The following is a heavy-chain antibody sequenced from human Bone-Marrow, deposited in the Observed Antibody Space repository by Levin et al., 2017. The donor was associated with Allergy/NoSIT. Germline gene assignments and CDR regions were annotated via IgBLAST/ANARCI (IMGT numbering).Heavy chain of an antibody. J-gene: IGHJ4*02. CDR2: IIPLFGRA. V-gene: IGHV1-69*13. Sequence: SVKVSCKTSGGTFSTYAISWVRQAPGQGLEWMGGIIPLFGRANYAQKFQGRVTITADESTNTTYMALSSLRSDDTAVYYCARGPPYLYLDYLGQGTLVIVSS. CDR1: GGTFSTYA. CDR3: ARGPPYLYLDY.